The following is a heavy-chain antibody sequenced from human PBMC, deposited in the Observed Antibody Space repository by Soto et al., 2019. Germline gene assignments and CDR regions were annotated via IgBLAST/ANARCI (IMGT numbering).Heavy chain of an antibody. J-gene: IGHJ4*02. CDR3: ASDYGGAFDY. V-gene: IGHV4-34*01. CDR2: INHSGST. D-gene: IGHD4-17*01. Sequence: ETLSLTCAVYGGSFSGYYWGWIRQPPGKGLEWIGEINHSGSTNYNPSLKSRVTISVDTSKNQFSLKLSSVTAADTAVYYCASDYGGAFDYWGQGTLVTVSS. CDR1: GGSFSGYY.